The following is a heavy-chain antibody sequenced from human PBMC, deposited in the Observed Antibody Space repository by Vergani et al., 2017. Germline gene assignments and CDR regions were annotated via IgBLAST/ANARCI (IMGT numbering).Heavy chain of an antibody. J-gene: IGHJ5*02. V-gene: IGHV1-18*01. CDR3: ARGRLKIKGVTSNWFDP. D-gene: IGHD3-10*01. Sequence: QVQLVQSGTEVKKPGASVKVSCKASGYTFTTYGISWVRQAPGQGLEWMGWISASNGNTNYAQKLLGRVTMTTDRSTSTAYMELRSLRSDDTAVYYCARGRLKIKGVTSNWFDPWGQGTLVTVSS. CDR2: ISASNGNT. CDR1: GYTFTTYG.